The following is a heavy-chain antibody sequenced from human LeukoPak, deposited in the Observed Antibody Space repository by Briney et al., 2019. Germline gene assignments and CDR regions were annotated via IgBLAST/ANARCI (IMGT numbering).Heavy chain of an antibody. Sequence: GSLRLSCAASGFTFTSYAMNWVRQAPGKGLEWVSVISASGATTDYADSVKGRFTISRDNSKNTLYLQMNRLRAEDTAVYYCTKGSYYDNSGRAYFDYWGQGTLVTVSS. V-gene: IGHV3-23*01. CDR1: GFTFTSYA. CDR3: TKGSYYDNSGRAYFDY. J-gene: IGHJ4*02. D-gene: IGHD3-22*01. CDR2: ISASGATT.